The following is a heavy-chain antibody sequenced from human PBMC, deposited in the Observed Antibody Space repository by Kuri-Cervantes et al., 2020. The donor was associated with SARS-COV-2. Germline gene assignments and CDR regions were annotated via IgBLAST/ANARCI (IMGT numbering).Heavy chain of an antibody. J-gene: IGHJ1*01. D-gene: IGHD3-3*01. Sequence: GSLRLSCAASGFTFDDYAMHWIRQPPGKGLEWIGYIYYSGSTNYNPSLESRVTISVDTPKNQFSLKLSSVTAADTAVYYCARTRFLEWSYIQHWGQGTLVTVSS. V-gene: IGHV4-59*01. CDR2: IYYSGST. CDR1: GFTFDDYA. CDR3: ARTRFLEWSYIQH.